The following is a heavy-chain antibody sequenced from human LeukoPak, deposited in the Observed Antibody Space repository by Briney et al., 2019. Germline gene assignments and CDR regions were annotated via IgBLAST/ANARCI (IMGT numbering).Heavy chain of an antibody. CDR3: ARLFGSGNYYYYYYMDV. Sequence: GESLKISCQASGYSFMTYWIGWVRQMPGKGLEWMAIIYPGDSDTRYSPSFQGQVTISADKSISTAYLQWSSLKASDTAMYYCARLFGSGNYYYYYYMDVWGKGTTVTVSS. J-gene: IGHJ6*03. V-gene: IGHV5-51*01. CDR2: IYPGDSDT. CDR1: GYSFMTYW. D-gene: IGHD3-10*01.